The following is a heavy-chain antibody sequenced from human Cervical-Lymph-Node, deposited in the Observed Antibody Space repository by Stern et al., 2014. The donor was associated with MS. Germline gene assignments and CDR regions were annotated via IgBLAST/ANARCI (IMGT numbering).Heavy chain of an antibody. Sequence: VQLVESGGGVVQPGGSLRLSCAASGFTFSTYAMHWVRQTPGKGLQWLAVISYAGDNKYYADSLRGRFTISRDHSHTTLYLQLTGVMIEDTSLYYCAREGKMATKDYWGQGTLVSVSS. CDR1: GFTFSTYA. J-gene: IGHJ4*02. CDR2: ISYAGDNK. CDR3: AREGKMATKDY. V-gene: IGHV3-30-3*01. D-gene: IGHD5-24*01.